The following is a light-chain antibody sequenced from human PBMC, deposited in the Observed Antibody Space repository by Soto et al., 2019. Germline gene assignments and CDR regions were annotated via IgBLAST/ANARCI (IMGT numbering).Light chain of an antibody. Sequence: QSALTQPASVSGYPGQSITISCTGRSSDVAGYNYVSWYQQHPGKPPNFMIYEVSRRPSGVSNRFSGSKSGNTASLTVSGLQAEDEADYYCSSYTTSNTYVFGTGTKVTVL. V-gene: IGLV2-14*01. CDR3: SSYTTSNTYV. CDR1: SSDVAGYNY. CDR2: EVS. J-gene: IGLJ1*01.